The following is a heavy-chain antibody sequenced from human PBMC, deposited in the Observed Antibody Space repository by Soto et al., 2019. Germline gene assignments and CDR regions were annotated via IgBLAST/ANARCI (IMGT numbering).Heavy chain of an antibody. V-gene: IGHV1-69*08. J-gene: IGHJ4*02. D-gene: IGHD5-18*01. Sequence: ASVKVACKASGGTLNTYTISWVRQAPGRGLEWMGSILPFLGSTNYAKKFQGRVTITADQSTSTMELSSLRSEDTAVYFCARDVTAMEALYYYDTWGQGSLVTVSS. CDR3: ARDVTAMEALYYYDT. CDR2: ILPFLGST. CDR1: GGTLNTYT.